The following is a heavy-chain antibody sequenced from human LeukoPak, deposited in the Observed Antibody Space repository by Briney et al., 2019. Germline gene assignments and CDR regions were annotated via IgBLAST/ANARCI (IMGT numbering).Heavy chain of an antibody. CDR1: GGSISSSKW. Sequence: SGTLSLTCAVSGGSISSSKWWSWVRQPPGKGLEWIGEIYHSGSTNYNPSLKSRVTMSVDKSKNHFSLNLTSVTAADTAVYYCASAQAYSSGWPLAVAFEYWGQGTLVTVSS. CDR3: ASAQAYSSGWPLAVAFEY. CDR2: IYHSGST. D-gene: IGHD6-19*01. V-gene: IGHV4-4*02. J-gene: IGHJ4*02.